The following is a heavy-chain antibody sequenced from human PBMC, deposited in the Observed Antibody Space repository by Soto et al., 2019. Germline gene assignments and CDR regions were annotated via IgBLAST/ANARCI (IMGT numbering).Heavy chain of an antibody. CDR2: IIPIFVTA. Sequence: QVQLVQSGAEVKKPGSSVRVSCKSSGGPFSNYAISWVRQAPGQGLEWMGGIIPIFVTADYPQKFQDRVTITADESTGTAYLELRSLRSEDTAVYYCARDLDPRDRSGYAFDLWCQGKMVTVSS. D-gene: IGHD3-22*01. CDR3: ARDLDPRDRSGYAFDL. J-gene: IGHJ3*01. V-gene: IGHV1-69*01. CDR1: GGPFSNYA.